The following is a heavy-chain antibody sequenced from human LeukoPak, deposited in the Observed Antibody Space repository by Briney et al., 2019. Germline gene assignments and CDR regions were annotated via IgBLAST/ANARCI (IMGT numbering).Heavy chain of an antibody. CDR1: GFTFSSYA. V-gene: IGHV3-30-3*01. CDR3: AKEPYYYGSGRPGAFDI. Sequence: GGSLRLSCAASGFTFSSYAMHWVRQAPGKGLEWVAVVSYDGSNKYYADSVKGRFTISRDNSKNTLYLQMNSLRAEDTAVYYCAKEPYYYGSGRPGAFDIWGQGTMVTVSS. CDR2: VSYDGSNK. D-gene: IGHD3-10*01. J-gene: IGHJ3*02.